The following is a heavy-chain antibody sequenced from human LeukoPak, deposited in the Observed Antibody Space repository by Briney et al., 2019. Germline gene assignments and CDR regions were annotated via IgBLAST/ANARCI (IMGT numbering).Heavy chain of an antibody. CDR1: GFTFSSLA. Sequence: GGSLRLSCVASGFTFSSLAMNCVRQAPGKGLEWVSSISSDSSYIDYADSVKGRFTISRDNARNSLYLQMNNLRAEDTAVYFCASLPWLVRWIYYWGQGTLVTVSS. J-gene: IGHJ4*02. CDR2: ISSDSSYI. V-gene: IGHV3-21*01. CDR3: ASLPWLVRWIYY. D-gene: IGHD6-19*01.